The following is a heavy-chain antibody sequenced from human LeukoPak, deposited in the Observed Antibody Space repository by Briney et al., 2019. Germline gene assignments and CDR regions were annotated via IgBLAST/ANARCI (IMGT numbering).Heavy chain of an antibody. CDR3: AREDLIVTMVRGVLSRWFDP. CDR2: IYTSGST. Sequence: SETLSLTCTVSGGSISSYYWSWIRQPAGKGLEWIGRIYTSGSTNYNPSLKSRVTMSVGTSKNQFSLKLSSVTAADTAVYYCAREDLIVTMVRGVLSRWFDPWGQGTLVTVSS. V-gene: IGHV4-4*07. J-gene: IGHJ5*02. CDR1: GGSISSYY. D-gene: IGHD3-10*01.